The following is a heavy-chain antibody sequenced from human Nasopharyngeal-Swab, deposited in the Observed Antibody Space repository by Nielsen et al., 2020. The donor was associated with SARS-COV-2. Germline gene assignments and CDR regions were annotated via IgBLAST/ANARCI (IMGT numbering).Heavy chain of an antibody. CDR3: ARGLSSYSSSTRWFDP. J-gene: IGHJ5*02. CDR2: INHSGST. D-gene: IGHD6-13*01. Sequence: SETLSLTCDVYGGSFSGYYWSWIRQPPGKGLEWIGEINHSGSTNYNPSLKSRVTISVDTSKNQFSLKLSSVTAADTAVYYCARGLSSYSSSTRWFDPWGKGTLVTVSS. CDR1: GGSFSGYY. V-gene: IGHV4-34*01.